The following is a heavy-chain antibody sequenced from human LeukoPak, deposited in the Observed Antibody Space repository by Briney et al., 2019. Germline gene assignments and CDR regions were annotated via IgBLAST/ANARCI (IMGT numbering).Heavy chain of an antibody. CDR1: GFTFSSYS. J-gene: IGHJ6*02. Sequence: GGSLRLSCAASGFTFSSYSMNWVRQAPGKGLEWVSSISSSSSYIYYADSVKGRFTISRDNAKNSLYLQMNSLRAEDTAVYYCARTPIMYSGSYYYYGMDVWGQGTTVTVSS. D-gene: IGHD1-26*01. CDR2: ISSSSSYI. CDR3: ARTPIMYSGSYYYYGMDV. V-gene: IGHV3-21*01.